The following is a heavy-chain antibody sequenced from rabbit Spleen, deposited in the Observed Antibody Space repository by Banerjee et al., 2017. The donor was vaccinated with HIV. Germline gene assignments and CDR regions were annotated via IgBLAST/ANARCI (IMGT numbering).Heavy chain of an antibody. J-gene: IGHJ6*01. D-gene: IGHD8-1*01. CDR1: GFSFSDRDV. CDR3: ARDSGSSFSSYGMDL. V-gene: IGHV1S40*01. CDR2: INASTGKP. Sequence: QSLEESGGDLVKPGASLTLTCKASGFSFSDRDVMCWVRQAPGKGLEWIACINASTGKPVYATWAKGRFPISKTSSTTVTLQMTSLTVADTATYFCARDSGSSFSSYGMDLWGPGTLVTVS.